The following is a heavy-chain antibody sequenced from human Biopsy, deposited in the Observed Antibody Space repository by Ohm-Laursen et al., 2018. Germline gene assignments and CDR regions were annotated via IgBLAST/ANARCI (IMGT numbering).Heavy chain of an antibody. CDR1: GYTFTDYF. V-gene: IGHV1-2*02. D-gene: IGHD6-6*01. Sequence: EASVKVSCKASGYTFTDYFLHWVRQAPGQGPEWMGWISPSSGGTNYAQKFQGRVTMIRDTSATTGYMELSSLRSDDTAVYYCARDSSRRAREGGMDVWGQGTTVTVSS. J-gene: IGHJ6*02. CDR2: ISPSSGGT. CDR3: ARDSSRRAREGGMDV.